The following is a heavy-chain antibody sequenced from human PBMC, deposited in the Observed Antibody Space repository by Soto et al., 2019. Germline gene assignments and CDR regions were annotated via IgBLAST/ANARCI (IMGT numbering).Heavy chain of an antibody. CDR1: GGSISSADYY. V-gene: IGHV4-30-4*01. CDR3: ARGEYDILTGYYSPWFDT. J-gene: IGHJ5*02. Sequence: PSETLSLTCTVSGGSISSADYYWTWIRQPPGKGLEWIGYIYYSGSTYYNPSLRSRLIISVDTSKNQFSLKLSPVTAADTAVYFCARGEYDILTGYYSPWFDTWGQGTQVTVSS. CDR2: IYYSGST. D-gene: IGHD3-9*01.